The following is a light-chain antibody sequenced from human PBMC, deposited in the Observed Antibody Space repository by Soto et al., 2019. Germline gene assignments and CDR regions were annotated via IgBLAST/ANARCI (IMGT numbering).Light chain of an antibody. Sequence: QSVLIQPPSASGTPGQRVTITCSGSHSNIGSSLVSWYQQFPGTAPNLLIHSNDQRPSGVPDRVSGSKSGTSASLAIRGLQSEDEAEYSCEAWDDNLNAWVFGGGTKLTVL. V-gene: IGLV1-44*01. CDR1: HSNIGSSL. CDR2: SND. CDR3: EAWDDNLNAWV. J-gene: IGLJ3*02.